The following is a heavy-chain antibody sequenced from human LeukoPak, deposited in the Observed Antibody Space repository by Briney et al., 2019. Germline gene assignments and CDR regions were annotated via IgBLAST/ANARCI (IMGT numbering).Heavy chain of an antibody. V-gene: IGHV3-48*03. Sequence: GGSLRLSCTASEFTFSSYEMNWVRQAPGKGLEWVSYISGGGDTTLYADSVKSRFTTSRDNAKESLYLQMTSLRAEDTAIYYCARALGYWGQGTLVTVSS. CDR3: ARALGY. CDR1: EFTFSSYE. J-gene: IGHJ4*02. CDR2: ISGGGDTT.